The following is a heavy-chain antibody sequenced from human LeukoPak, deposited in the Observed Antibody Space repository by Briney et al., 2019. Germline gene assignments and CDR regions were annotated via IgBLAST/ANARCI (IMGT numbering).Heavy chain of an antibody. CDR1: GFSFSNYD. V-gene: IGHV3-48*04. J-gene: IGHJ4*02. CDR2: ISSSSDTI. Sequence: PGGSLRLSCAASGFSFSNYDMSWVRQVPGKGLEWISYISSSSDTIDYADSVKGRFIISRDNAKKSLYVQMNSLRAEDTAVYYCALLRSRDYWGQGTLVTVSS. CDR3: ALLRSRDY. D-gene: IGHD3-3*01.